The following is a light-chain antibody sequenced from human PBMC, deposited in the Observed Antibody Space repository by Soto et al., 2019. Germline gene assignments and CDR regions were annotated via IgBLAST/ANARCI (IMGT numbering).Light chain of an antibody. V-gene: IGKV3-11*01. CDR1: QSVSSY. CDR3: QQRSNWPVT. J-gene: IGKJ1*01. Sequence: EIVLTQSPATLSLSLGEGATLSCRASQSVSSYLAWYQQKPGQAPRLLIYDASNRATGISARFSGSGSGTDFTLIISSLEPEDFAVYYCQQRSNWPVTFGLGTKVEV. CDR2: DAS.